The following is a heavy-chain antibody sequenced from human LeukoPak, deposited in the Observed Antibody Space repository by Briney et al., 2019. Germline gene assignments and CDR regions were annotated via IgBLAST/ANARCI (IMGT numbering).Heavy chain of an antibody. J-gene: IGHJ4*02. V-gene: IGHV3-23*01. CDR3: AKPHQVQIFGSGYYPDY. CDR1: GFTFSSYA. CDR2: ISGSGGST. D-gene: IGHD3-3*01. Sequence: PGGSLRLSCAASGFTFSSYAMSWVRQAPGKGLEWVSAISGSGGSTYYADSVKGRFTISRDNSKNTLYLQMNSLRAEDTAVYYCAKPHQVQIFGSGYYPDYWGQGTLVTVSS.